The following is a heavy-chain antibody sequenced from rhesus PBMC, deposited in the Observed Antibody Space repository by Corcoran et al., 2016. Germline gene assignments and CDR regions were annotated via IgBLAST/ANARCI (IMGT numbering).Heavy chain of an antibody. J-gene: IGHJ4*01. V-gene: IGHV4-106*01. CDR2: IYGSGGGT. CDR3: ARGGREAAAHYFDY. D-gene: IGHD6-31*01. CDR1: GGSISDDYY. Sequence: QVQLQESGPGLVKPSETLSLTCAVSGGSISDDYYWSWIRQPPGKGLEWIGYIYGSGGGTNYNPSRKNRVTIFIDTSKNQFSLKLSSVTAADPAVYYCARGGREAAAHYFDYWGQGVLVTVSS.